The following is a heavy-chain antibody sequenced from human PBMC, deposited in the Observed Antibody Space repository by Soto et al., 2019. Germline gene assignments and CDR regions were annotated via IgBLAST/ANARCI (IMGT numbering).Heavy chain of an antibody. CDR2: ISHNGVDK. V-gene: IGHV3-30*18. D-gene: IGHD6-19*01. CDR3: AKTGAVAAMGYHFDC. CDR1: GFTFSSYG. Sequence: QVQLVESGGGVVQPGTSLRLSCAASGFTFSSYGIYWVRQAPGKGLEWVAIISHNGVDKRYADSVQGRFTISRDNSKNTLYLQMNSLRPDDTAVYYCAKTGAVAAMGYHFDCWGQGTRVTVSS. J-gene: IGHJ4*02.